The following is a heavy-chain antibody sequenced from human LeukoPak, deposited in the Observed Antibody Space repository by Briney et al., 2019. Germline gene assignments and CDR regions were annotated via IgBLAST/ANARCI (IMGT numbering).Heavy chain of an antibody. Sequence: SQTLSLTCAISGDSVSRNTAGRNWIRQSPSRGLEWLGRTYYRSKWYSDFAPSVRSRITINPDTSKNQFSLKLNSVTPEDTAVYYCARGIAAGGNAFDYWGQGTLVTVSS. CDR2: TYYRSKWYS. V-gene: IGHV6-1*01. J-gene: IGHJ4*02. CDR3: ARGIAAGGNAFDY. CDR1: GDSVSRNTAG. D-gene: IGHD6-13*01.